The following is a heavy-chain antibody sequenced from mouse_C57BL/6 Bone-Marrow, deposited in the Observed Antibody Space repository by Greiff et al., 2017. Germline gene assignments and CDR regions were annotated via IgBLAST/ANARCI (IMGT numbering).Heavy chain of an antibody. Sequence: EVMLVESEGGLVQPGSSMKLSCTASGFTFSDYYMAWVRQVPEKGLEWVANINYDGSSTYYLDSLKSRFIISIDNAKNILYLQRSSLKSEDTATYYCARVDLLGYYAMDDWGQGTTVTVSS. CDR3: ARVDLLGYYAMDD. J-gene: IGHJ4*01. V-gene: IGHV5-16*01. CDR2: INYDGSST. D-gene: IGHD3-3*01. CDR1: GFTFSDYY.